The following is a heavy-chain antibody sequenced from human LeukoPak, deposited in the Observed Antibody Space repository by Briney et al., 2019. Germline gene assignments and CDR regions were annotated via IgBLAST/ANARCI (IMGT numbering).Heavy chain of an antibody. J-gene: IGHJ4*02. CDR1: GFTFRNYG. CDR2: IWSAENYK. CDR3: AKDDDVSSRYSRFEN. V-gene: IGHV3-33*06. Sequence: GGSLRLSCAASGFTFRNYGMHWVRQAPGKGLEWVAVIWSAENYKYYADSVQGRFTISRDNSKNTVFLQMNSLRAEDTAVYYCAKDDDVSSRYSRFENWGQGTLVTVSS. D-gene: IGHD3-22*01.